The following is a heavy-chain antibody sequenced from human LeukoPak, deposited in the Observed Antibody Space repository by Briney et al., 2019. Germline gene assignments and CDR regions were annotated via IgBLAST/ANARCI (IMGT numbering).Heavy chain of an antibody. J-gene: IGHJ6*02. D-gene: IGHD6-6*01. CDR1: GFTLKTYG. Sequence: GGSLRLSCVASGFTLKTYGMHWVRQAPGRGLEWAAFIRFDGSNENYADSVKGRFTISRDNSKNTLYLQMNSLRAEDTAVYYCAKDQEYSSLYGMDVWGQGTTVTVSS. CDR3: AKDQEYSSLYGMDV. CDR2: IRFDGSNE. V-gene: IGHV3-30*02.